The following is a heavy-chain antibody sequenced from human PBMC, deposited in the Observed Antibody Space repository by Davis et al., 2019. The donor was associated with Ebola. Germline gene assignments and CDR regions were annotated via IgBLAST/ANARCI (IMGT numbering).Heavy chain of an antibody. CDR2: INPSGGST. CDR3: AREGVVVPAAIGYYGMDV. V-gene: IGHV1-46*01. CDR1: GYTFTSYY. J-gene: IGHJ6*02. Sequence: ASVKVSCKASGYTFTSYYMHWVRQAPGQGLEWMGIINPSGGSTSYAQKFQGRVTMTRDTSTSTVYMELRSLRSDDTAVYYCAREGVVVPAAIGYYGMDVWGQGTTVTVSS. D-gene: IGHD2-2*02.